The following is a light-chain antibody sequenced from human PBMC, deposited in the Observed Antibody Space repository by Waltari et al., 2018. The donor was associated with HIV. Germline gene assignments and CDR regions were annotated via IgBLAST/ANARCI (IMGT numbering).Light chain of an antibody. Sequence: DIQMTQSPSSVSASVGDRVTITCRASQDISNSLVWYQQKPGKAPKLLIYAASTLQSGVPSRFSGITSGTDFNLTISRLQPDDFATYYCQQANSFPQTFGRGTRLEIK. CDR3: QQANSFPQT. J-gene: IGKJ4*02. CDR1: QDISNS. V-gene: IGKV1-12*01. CDR2: AAS.